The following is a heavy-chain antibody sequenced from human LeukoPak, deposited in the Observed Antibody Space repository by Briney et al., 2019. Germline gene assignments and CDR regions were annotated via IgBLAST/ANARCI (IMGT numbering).Heavy chain of an antibody. CDR2: IIPIFGTA. V-gene: IGHV1-69*13. Sequence: SVKVSCKASGGTFSSYAISWVRQAPGQGLEWMEGIIPIFGTANYAQKFQGRVTITADEPTSTAYMELSSLRSEDTAVYYCARERIGGLGGFDPWGQGTLVTVSS. CDR3: ARERIGGLGGFDP. J-gene: IGHJ5*02. CDR1: GGTFSSYA. D-gene: IGHD3/OR15-3a*01.